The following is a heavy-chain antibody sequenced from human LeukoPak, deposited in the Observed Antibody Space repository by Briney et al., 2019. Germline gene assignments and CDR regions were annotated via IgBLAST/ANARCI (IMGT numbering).Heavy chain of an antibody. CDR3: AREPINIHYYDSSGSQEHAFDI. J-gene: IGHJ3*02. CDR2: INPNSGGT. V-gene: IGHV1-2*02. Sequence: ASVKVSCKASGYTFTGYYMHWVRQAPGQGLEWMGWINPNSGGTNYAQKFQGRVTMTRDTSISTAYMELSRPRSDDTAVYYCAREPINIHYYDSSGSQEHAFDIWGQGTMVTVSS. CDR1: GYTFTGYY. D-gene: IGHD3-22*01.